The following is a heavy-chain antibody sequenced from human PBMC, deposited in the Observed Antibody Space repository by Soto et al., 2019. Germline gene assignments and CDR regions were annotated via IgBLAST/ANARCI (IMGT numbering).Heavy chain of an antibody. CDR3: ARDRVEAALGTFDQ. D-gene: IGHD6-13*01. Sequence: ASVKVSCKTSGYTFSTYPISWVRQAPGQGLEWVGWISTYNGKTNYGQKFQGRVTITTDTSTSTAYMDLRNLRSDDTPVYYCARDRVEAALGTFDQWGQGTLVTFSS. V-gene: IGHV1-18*01. CDR1: GYTFSTYP. CDR2: ISTYNGKT. J-gene: IGHJ4*02.